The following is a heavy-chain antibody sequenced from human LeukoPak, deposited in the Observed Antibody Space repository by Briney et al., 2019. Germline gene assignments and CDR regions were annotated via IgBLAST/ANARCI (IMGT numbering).Heavy chain of an antibody. V-gene: IGHV1-2*02. CDR2: ISPNTGAT. Sequence: ASVKVSCKPSGYTFTGYCLHWVRQAPGQALEWMGWISPNTGATVYAQNFQDRVTMSRDTSIDTAYMDLSSLRSDDTAVYYCARDRVGSGWPRPYYFEFWGQGTLVTVSS. CDR1: GYTFTGYC. J-gene: IGHJ4*02. D-gene: IGHD6-19*01. CDR3: ARDRVGSGWPRPYYFEF.